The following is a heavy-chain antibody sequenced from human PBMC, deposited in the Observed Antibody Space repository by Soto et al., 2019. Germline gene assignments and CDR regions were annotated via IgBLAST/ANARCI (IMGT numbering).Heavy chain of an antibody. CDR1: GYTLTELS. CDR2: FDPEDGET. D-gene: IGHD2-2*01. Sequence: ASVKVSCKVSGYTLTELSMHWVRQAPGKGLEWMGGFDPEDGETIYAQKFQGRVTMTEDTSTDTAYMELSSLRSEDTAVYYCATRRYCSSTSCSTDYYYYYGMDVWGQGTTVTVSS. J-gene: IGHJ6*02. CDR3: ATRRYCSSTSCSTDYYYYYGMDV. V-gene: IGHV1-24*01.